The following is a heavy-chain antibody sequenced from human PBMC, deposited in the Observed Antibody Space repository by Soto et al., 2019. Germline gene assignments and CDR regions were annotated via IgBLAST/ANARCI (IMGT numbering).Heavy chain of an antibody. CDR3: ARVGYYDILTGPAGMDV. Sequence: GGSLRLSCAASGFTFSSYSMNWVRQAPGKGLEWVSYISSSSSTIYYADSVKGRFTISRDNAKNSLYLQMNSLRDEDTAVHYCARVGYYDILTGPAGMDVWGQGTTVTVSS. CDR2: ISSSSSTI. D-gene: IGHD3-9*01. J-gene: IGHJ6*02. CDR1: GFTFSSYS. V-gene: IGHV3-48*02.